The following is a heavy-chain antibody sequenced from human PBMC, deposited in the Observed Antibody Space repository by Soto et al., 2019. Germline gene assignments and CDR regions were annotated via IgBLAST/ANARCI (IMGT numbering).Heavy chain of an antibody. V-gene: IGHV1-8*02. Sequence: GASVKVSCKASGYTFTSYGISWVRQAPGQGLEWMGWMNPNSGNTGYAQKFQGRVTMTRNTSISTAYMELSSLRSEDTAVYYCARPYDYVWGSYRQRYYFDYWGQGTLVTVSS. CDR3: ARPYDYVWGSYRQRYYFDY. CDR2: MNPNSGNT. J-gene: IGHJ4*02. CDR1: GYTFTSYG. D-gene: IGHD3-16*02.